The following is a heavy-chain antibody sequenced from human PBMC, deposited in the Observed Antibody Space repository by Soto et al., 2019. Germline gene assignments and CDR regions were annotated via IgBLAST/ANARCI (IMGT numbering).Heavy chain of an antibody. V-gene: IGHV3-30*03. CDR1: EFSFSAYG. J-gene: IGHJ6*03. CDR3: ARRTSATPGPYYDNIDG. CDR2: ISYDGNDK. Sequence: QVQLVESGGGVVRPGRSLRLSCVASEFSFSAYGMHWVRLAPGKGLQWVAVISYDGNDKYYADSVKGRFTISRDDSKNTLYLQTRSLRRETTAMYYSARRTSATPGPYYDNIDGWGTRTRVHLSS. D-gene: IGHD2-15*01.